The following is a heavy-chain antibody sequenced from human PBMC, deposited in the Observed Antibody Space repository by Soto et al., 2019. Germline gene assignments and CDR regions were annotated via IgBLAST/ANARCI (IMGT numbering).Heavy chain of an antibody. CDR3: ARDCSSGGSCYYDY. CDR2: IWYDESNK. J-gene: IGHJ4*02. V-gene: IGHV3-33*01. D-gene: IGHD2-15*01. Sequence: GGSLRLSCAASGFTFSTYGMHWVRQAPGKGLEWVAVIWYDESNKYYGDSVKGRFTISRDNSKNTLYLQMSSLRAEDTAVYYCARDCSSGGSCYYDYWGQGTLVTVSS. CDR1: GFTFSTYG.